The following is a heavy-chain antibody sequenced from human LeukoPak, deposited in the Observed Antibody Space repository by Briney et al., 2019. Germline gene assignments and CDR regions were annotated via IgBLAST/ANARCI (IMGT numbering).Heavy chain of an antibody. V-gene: IGHV3-23*01. CDR3: AKLDSSGYYLFDY. D-gene: IGHD3-22*01. CDR1: GFTVSSNY. Sequence: GGSLRLSCAASGFTVSSNYMSWVRQAPGKGLEWVSAISGSGGSTYYADSVKGRFTISRDNSKNTLYLQMNSLRAEDTAVYYCAKLDSSGYYLFDYWGQGTLVTVSS. CDR2: ISGSGGST. J-gene: IGHJ4*02.